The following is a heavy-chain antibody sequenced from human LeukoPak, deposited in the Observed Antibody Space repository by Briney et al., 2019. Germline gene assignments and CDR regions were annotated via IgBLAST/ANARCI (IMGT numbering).Heavy chain of an antibody. CDR2: ISGSGGST. J-gene: IGHJ4*02. CDR1: GFTFSSYA. Sequence: GGSLRLSCAGSGFTFSSYAMSWVRQAPGKGLEWVSAISGSGGSTYYADSVKGRFTISRDNSKNTLYLQMNSLRAEDTAVYYCAKVPYNVVVTATPSSYFDYWGQGTLVTVSS. D-gene: IGHD2-21*02. CDR3: AKVPYNVVVTATPSSYFDY. V-gene: IGHV3-23*01.